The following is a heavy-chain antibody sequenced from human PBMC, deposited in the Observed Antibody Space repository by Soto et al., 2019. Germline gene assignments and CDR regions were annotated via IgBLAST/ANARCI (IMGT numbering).Heavy chain of an antibody. J-gene: IGHJ4*02. CDR1: GYSFTSYW. CDR2: IYPGDSDT. V-gene: IGHV5-51*01. CDR3: ARPSSDYGDPTRYYFDY. D-gene: IGHD4-17*01. Sequence: GESLKISCEGSGYSFTSYWNGWVRQMPGKGMEWMGIIYPGDSDTRYSPSFQGQVTISADKSISTAYLQWSSLKASDTAMYYCARPSSDYGDPTRYYFDYWGQGTLVTVSS.